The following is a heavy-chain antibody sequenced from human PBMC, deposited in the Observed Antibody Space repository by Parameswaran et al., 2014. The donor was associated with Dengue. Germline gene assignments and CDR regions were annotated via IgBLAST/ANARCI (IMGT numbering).Heavy chain of an antibody. CDR3: ASGELGATTQDLYY. CDR2: TRNKANSYTT. Sequence: WIRQPPGKGLEWVGRTRNKANSYTTEYAASVKGRFTISRDDSKNSLYLQMNSLKTEDTAVYYCASGELGATTQDLYYWGQGTLVTVSS. V-gene: IGHV3-72*01. J-gene: IGHJ4*02. D-gene: IGHD1-26*01.